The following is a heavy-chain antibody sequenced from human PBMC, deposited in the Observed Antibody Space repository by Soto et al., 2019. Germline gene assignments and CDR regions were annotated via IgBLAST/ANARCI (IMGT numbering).Heavy chain of an antibody. J-gene: IGHJ4*02. CDR2: ISFDGSNK. CDR3: ARDGGYKYGHPLDS. Sequence: GGSLRLSCAASGFTFNSNSMHWVRQAPGTGLEWVALISFDGSNKYYADSVKGRFTISRDNSKNTLYLQMNSLRADDTAVYYCARDGGYKYGHPLDSWGQGTLVTVSS. D-gene: IGHD1-26*01. CDR1: GFTFNSNS. V-gene: IGHV3-30-3*01.